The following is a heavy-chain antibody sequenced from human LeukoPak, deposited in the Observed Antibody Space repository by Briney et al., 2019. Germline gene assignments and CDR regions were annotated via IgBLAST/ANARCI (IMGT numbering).Heavy chain of an antibody. V-gene: IGHV3-21*04. J-gene: IGHJ4*02. CDR1: GFTFSSYS. Sequence: GGSLRLSCAASGFTFSSYSMNWVRQAPGKGLEWVSSISSSSSYIYYADSVKGRFTISRDNAKNSLYLQMNSLRAEDTAVYYCARAGRYSYGYPWADYWGQGTLVTVSS. D-gene: IGHD5-18*01. CDR3: ARAGRYSYGYPWADY. CDR2: ISSSSSYI.